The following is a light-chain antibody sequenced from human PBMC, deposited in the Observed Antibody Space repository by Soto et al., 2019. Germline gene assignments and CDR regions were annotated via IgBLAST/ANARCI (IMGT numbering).Light chain of an antibody. CDR1: QGIKSY. Sequence: DIQMTQSPPSLSASVGDRVTITCRASQGIKSYLAWFQQKPEEAPKSLIYAASSLQSGVPSRFSGSASGTYYTLTISRLQPEEFATYYCQQYTTCPLTCCRGTKLEIK. J-gene: IGKJ2*01. V-gene: IGKV1-16*01. CDR3: QQYTTCPLT. CDR2: AAS.